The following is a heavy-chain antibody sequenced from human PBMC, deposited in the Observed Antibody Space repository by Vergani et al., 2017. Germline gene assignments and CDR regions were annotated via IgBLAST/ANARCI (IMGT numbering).Heavy chain of an antibody. Sequence: EVQLVQSGAEAKKPGESLRISCKGSGYSFTSYWISWVRQMPGKGLEWMGRIDPSDSYTNYSPSFQGHVTISADKSISTDYLQWSSLKASDTAMYYCAGQVAVAGKWWGPYYYYGMDVWGQGTTVTVSS. CDR3: AGQVAVAGKWWGPYYYYGMDV. CDR2: IDPSDSYT. V-gene: IGHV5-10-1*01. CDR1: GYSFTSYW. J-gene: IGHJ6*02. D-gene: IGHD6-19*01.